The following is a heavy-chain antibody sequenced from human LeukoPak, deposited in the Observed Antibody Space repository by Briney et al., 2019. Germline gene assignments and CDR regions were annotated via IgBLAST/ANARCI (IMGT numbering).Heavy chain of an antibody. J-gene: IGHJ4*02. D-gene: IGHD3-10*01. CDR2: ISYDGSNK. V-gene: IGHV3-30*03. CDR1: GFTFSSYG. Sequence: PGRSLRLSCAASGFTFSSYGMHWVRQAPGKGLEWVAVISYDGSNKYYADSVKGRFTISRDNSKNTLYLQMNSLRAEDTAVYYCARSYYGSGSYSPVFDYWGQGTLVTVSS. CDR3: ARSYYGSGSYSPVFDY.